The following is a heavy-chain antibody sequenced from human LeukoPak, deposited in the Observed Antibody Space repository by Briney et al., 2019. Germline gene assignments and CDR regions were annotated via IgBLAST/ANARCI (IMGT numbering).Heavy chain of an antibody. CDR2: VYYSGNT. J-gene: IGHJ3*01. CDR3: ARGPSYGSGSYDRGYSYVPDAFDV. D-gene: IGHD3-10*01. CDR1: GDSIISTAYY. Sequence: SETLSLTCTVSGDSIISTAYYWGWIRQPPGKGLEWIGSVYYSGNTYYNPSLKSRVTISVDTSNNQFSLRLSSVTAADTAVYYCARGPSYGSGSYDRGYSYVPDAFDVWGQGTMVTVSS. V-gene: IGHV4-39*07.